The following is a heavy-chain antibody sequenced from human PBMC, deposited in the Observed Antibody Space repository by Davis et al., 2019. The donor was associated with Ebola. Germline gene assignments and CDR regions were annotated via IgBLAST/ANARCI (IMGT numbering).Heavy chain of an antibody. CDR1: GFTFSSYG. J-gene: IGHJ3*02. CDR3: ARVGDAFDI. V-gene: IGHV3-33*01. Sequence: GESLKISCAASGFTFSSYGMHWVRQAPGKGLEWVAVIWYDGSNKYYADSVKGRFTISRDNAKNSLYLQMNSLRAEDTAVYYCARVGDAFDIWGQGTMVTVSS. CDR2: IWYDGSNK. D-gene: IGHD1-26*01.